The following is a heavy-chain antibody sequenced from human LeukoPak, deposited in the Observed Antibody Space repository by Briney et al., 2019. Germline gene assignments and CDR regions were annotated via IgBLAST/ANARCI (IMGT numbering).Heavy chain of an antibody. CDR2: ISGSGGST. V-gene: IGHV3-23*01. D-gene: IGHD2-2*01. CDR1: GFTFNSYA. J-gene: IGHJ4*02. CDR3: AKVGVDQLLSLDY. Sequence: GGSLRLSCAASGFTFNSYAMSWVRQAPGKGLEWVSAISGSGGSTYYADSVKGRFTISRDNSKNTLYLQMNSLRAEDTAVYYCAKVGVDQLLSLDYWGQGTLVTVSS.